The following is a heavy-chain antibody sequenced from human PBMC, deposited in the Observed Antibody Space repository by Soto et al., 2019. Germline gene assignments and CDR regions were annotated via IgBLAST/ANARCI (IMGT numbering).Heavy chain of an antibody. D-gene: IGHD3-22*01. V-gene: IGHV3-9*01. CDR1: GFNFEDHA. Sequence: PGGSLRLSCAATGFNFEDHAIHWVRQFPGKGLEWVSGISWNSGRVDYADSVKGRFTVSRDNAKKFVYLEMNGLRAEGTALYYCVKSSAYDANYSGLDVWGQGTTVTVSS. J-gene: IGHJ6*02. CDR2: ISWNSGRV. CDR3: VKSSAYDANYSGLDV.